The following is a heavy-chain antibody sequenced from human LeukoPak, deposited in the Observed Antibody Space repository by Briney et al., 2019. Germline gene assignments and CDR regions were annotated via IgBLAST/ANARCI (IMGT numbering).Heavy chain of an antibody. V-gene: IGHV3-21*01. CDR1: GFTFSSYS. D-gene: IGHD2-2*01. CDR2: ISSSSSYI. J-gene: IGHJ3*02. CDR3: ARDTPSSIVVVSAATNAFDI. Sequence: GGSLRLSCAASGFTFSSYSMNWVRQAPGKGLEWVSSISSSSSYIYYADSVKGRFTISRDNAKNSLYLQMSSLRAEDTAVYYCARDTPSSIVVVSAATNAFDIWGQGTMVTVSS.